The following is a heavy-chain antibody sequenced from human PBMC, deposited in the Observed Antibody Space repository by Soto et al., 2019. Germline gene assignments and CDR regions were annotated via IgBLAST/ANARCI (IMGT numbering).Heavy chain of an antibody. D-gene: IGHD2-8*01. V-gene: IGHV3-30-3*01. J-gene: IGHJ5*02. CDR1: GFTFGSYA. CDR2: ISYDGSNK. CDR3: ARDNKGVDWFDP. Sequence: QVQLVESGGGVVQPGRSLRLSCAASGFTFGSYAMHWVRQAPGKGLEWVAVISYDGSNKYYADSVKGRFTISRDNSKNTLYLQMNSLRDEDTAVYYCARDNKGVDWFDPWGQGTLVTVSS.